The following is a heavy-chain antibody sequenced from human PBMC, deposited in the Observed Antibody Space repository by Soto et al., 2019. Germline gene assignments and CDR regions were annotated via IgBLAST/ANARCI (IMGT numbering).Heavy chain of an antibody. CDR1: GGTFSSYT. J-gene: IGHJ2*01. D-gene: IGHD5-12*01. Sequence: QVQLVQSGAEVKKPGSSVTVSCKASGGTFSSYTIRWVRQAPGQGLEWMGGIIPIFGTANYEQKFQGRVTITADESTSPAYMDLSSLRSEDMAVYYCARGNHRWLQLWYFDLWGRGTLVTVSS. CDR2: IIPIFGTA. CDR3: ARGNHRWLQLWYFDL. V-gene: IGHV1-69*12.